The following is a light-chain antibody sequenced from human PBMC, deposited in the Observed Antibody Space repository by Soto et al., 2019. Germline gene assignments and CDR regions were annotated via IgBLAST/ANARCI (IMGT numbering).Light chain of an antibody. V-gene: IGKV3-20*01. CDR1: QSVSSSN. Sequence: EIPLTQSPCTLSSSIGERASLSCRASQSVSSSNLAWYQQKPGQAARKLMYGAARRVTGIPDRFFGSGSGADFTPTIIRREPEEVAAYYCQQYGSRYFTFGPGTKVDIK. CDR2: GAA. CDR3: QQYGSRYFT. J-gene: IGKJ3*01.